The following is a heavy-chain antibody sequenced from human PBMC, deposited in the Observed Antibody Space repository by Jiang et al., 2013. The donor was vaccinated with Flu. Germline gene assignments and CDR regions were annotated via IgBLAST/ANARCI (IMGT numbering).Heavy chain of an antibody. V-gene: IGHV3-21*01. Sequence: QLVESGGGLVKPGGSLKLACAASGFLLTSYSMNWVRQAPGKGLEWVSSISSESSYIFYAESVKGRFTISRDNAKNSLHLQMNSLRVEDTAVYYCTRDALKWGQGTLVTVSS. CDR2: ISSESSYI. CDR1: GFLLTSYS. J-gene: IGHJ4*02. CDR3: TRDALK.